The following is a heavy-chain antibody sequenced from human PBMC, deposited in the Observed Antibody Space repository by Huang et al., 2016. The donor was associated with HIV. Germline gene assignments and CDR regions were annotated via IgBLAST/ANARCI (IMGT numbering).Heavy chain of an antibody. V-gene: IGHV1-24*01. Sequence: QVQLVQSGAEVKKHGASVKVSCTVYGYPRTELSMHWVRQAPGKGLEWIGRLCPEDGEIVYSPKVQGRLSMTEDTSTEIAYMELSNLRYDDTALYYCARETIDILTGYSIAFDIWGQGTMVTVSS. CDR3: ARETIDILTGYSIAFDI. CDR1: GYPRTELS. D-gene: IGHD3-9*01. J-gene: IGHJ3*02. CDR2: LCPEDGEI.